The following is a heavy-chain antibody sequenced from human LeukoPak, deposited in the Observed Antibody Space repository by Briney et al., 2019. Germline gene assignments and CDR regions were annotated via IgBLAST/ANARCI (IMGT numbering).Heavy chain of an antibody. CDR1: GFTFSNYG. Sequence: PGGSLRLSCAASGFTFSNYGMHWVRQAPGKGLEWAAFIRYDGSNKYYADSVKGRFTISRDNSKNTLYLQMNSLKTEDTAVYYCASGPTIYWGFDYWGQGTLVTVSS. J-gene: IGHJ4*02. V-gene: IGHV3-30*02. CDR3: ASGPTIYWGFDY. CDR2: IRYDGSNK. D-gene: IGHD7-27*01.